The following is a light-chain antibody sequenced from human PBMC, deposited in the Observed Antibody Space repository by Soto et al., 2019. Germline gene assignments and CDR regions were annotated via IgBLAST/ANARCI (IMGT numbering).Light chain of an antibody. Sequence: DIQMTQSPSTLSASVGDRVTITSRASQSISTRVASSQQKPGRAPKLLIYKASTLEGGLPSRLSGSGCWTDCNITISSLPPDGLATYYGQQYNTYPLAFGGGTTVEIK. CDR1: QSISTR. CDR3: QQYNTYPLA. V-gene: IGKV1-5*03. CDR2: KAS. J-gene: IGKJ4*01.